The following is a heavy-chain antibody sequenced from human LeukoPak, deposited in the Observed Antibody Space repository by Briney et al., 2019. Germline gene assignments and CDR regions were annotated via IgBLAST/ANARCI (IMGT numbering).Heavy chain of an antibody. CDR3: ARGPPYYYDSSGYYRFDY. J-gene: IGHJ4*02. D-gene: IGHD3-22*01. Sequence: SETLSLTCALYGGSFSGYYWSWVRQPPGKGLEWIGEINHSGTTKYNPSLKSRVTISVDTSKNQFSLKATSVTAADTAVYYCARGPPYYYDSSGYYRFDYWGQGTLVTVSS. CDR2: INHSGTT. V-gene: IGHV4-34*01. CDR1: GGSFSGYY.